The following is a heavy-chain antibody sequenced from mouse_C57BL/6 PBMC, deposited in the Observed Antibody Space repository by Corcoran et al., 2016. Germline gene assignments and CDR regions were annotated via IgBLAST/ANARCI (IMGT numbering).Heavy chain of an antibody. CDR1: GYTFTDYY. Sequence: EVQLQQSGPVLVKPGASVKMSCKASGYTFTDYYMNWVKQSHGKSLEWIGVINPYNGGTSYNQKFKGKATLTVDKSSSTAYMELNSLTSEDSAVYYCASADYSKRVFAYWGQGTLVTVSA. J-gene: IGHJ3*01. CDR3: ASADYSKRVFAY. CDR2: INPYNGGT. D-gene: IGHD2-5*01. V-gene: IGHV1-19*01.